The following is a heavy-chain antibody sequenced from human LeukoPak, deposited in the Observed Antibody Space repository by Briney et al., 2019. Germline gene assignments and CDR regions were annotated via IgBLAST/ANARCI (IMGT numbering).Heavy chain of an antibody. D-gene: IGHD1-14*01. CDR1: GFTFSSCG. Sequence: GGSLRLSCAASGFTFSSCGMHWVRQAPGKGLEWVAFIQYDGTNKYYADSVKGRFTISRDNSKNTLYLQMNSLRVEDTAVYYCATGQGDSRYYFDSWGQGTLVTVSS. J-gene: IGHJ4*02. CDR3: ATGQGDSRYYFDS. V-gene: IGHV3-30*02. CDR2: IQYDGTNK.